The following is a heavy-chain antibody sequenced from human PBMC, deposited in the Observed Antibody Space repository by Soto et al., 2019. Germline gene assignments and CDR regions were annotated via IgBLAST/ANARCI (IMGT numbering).Heavy chain of an antibody. J-gene: IGHJ3*02. CDR3: ARDEDNWNYVDAFDI. Sequence: TLSLTCAVYGGSFSGYYWSWIRQPPGKGLEWIGEINHSGSTNYNPSLKSRVTISVDTSKNQFSLKLSSVTAADTAVYYCARDEDNWNYVDAFDIWGQGTMVTVSS. V-gene: IGHV4-34*01. CDR1: GGSFSGYY. CDR2: INHSGST. D-gene: IGHD1-7*01.